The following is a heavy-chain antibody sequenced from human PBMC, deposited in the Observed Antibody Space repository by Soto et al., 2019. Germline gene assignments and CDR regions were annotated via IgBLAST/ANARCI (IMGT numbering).Heavy chain of an antibody. CDR1: GGSINSTGYY. D-gene: IGHD2-2*01. J-gene: IGHJ5*02. CDR2: IYFSGST. Sequence: PSETLSLTCTVSGGSINSTGYYWGWIRQPPGKGLEWIGSIYFSGSTSYNPSLESRVTMSVDTSKNQLSLRVVSVPAADTAFFYFARLHCISPNCVPLAPWGQGTLVTVSS. CDR3: ARLHCISPNCVPLAP. V-gene: IGHV4-39*01.